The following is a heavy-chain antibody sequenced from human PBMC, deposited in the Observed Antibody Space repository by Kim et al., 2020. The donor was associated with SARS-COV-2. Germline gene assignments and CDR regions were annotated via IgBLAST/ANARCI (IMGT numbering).Heavy chain of an antibody. CDR1: GGTFSSYA. J-gene: IGHJ6*02. D-gene: IGHD6-19*01. V-gene: IGHV1-69*13. CDR2: IIPIFGTA. Sequence: SVKVSCKASGGTFSSYAINWVRHAPGQGLEWMGGIIPIFGTANNAPKFQGRVTITADESTSTAYMELSSLRSEDTAMYYCARSVDSYYYYGMDVWGQGTTVTVSS. CDR3: ARSVDSYYYYGMDV.